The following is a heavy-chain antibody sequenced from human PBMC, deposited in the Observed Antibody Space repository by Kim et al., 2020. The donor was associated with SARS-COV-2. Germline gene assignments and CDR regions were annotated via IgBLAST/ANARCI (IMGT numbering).Heavy chain of an antibody. D-gene: IGHD3-3*02. CDR2: IIPIFGTA. CDR3: ARSATILEVSFDY. CDR1: GGTFSSYA. J-gene: IGHJ4*02. Sequence: SVKVSCKASGGTFSSYAISWVRQAPGQGLEWMGGIIPIFGTANYAQKFQGRVTITADESTSTAYMELSSLRSEDTAVYYCARSATILEVSFDYWGQGTLVTVSS. V-gene: IGHV1-69*13.